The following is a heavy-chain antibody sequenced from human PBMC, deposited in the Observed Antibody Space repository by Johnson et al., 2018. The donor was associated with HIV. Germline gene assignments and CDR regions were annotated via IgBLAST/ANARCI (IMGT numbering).Heavy chain of an antibody. Sequence: VQVVESGGGVIRPGGSLRLSCAASGFTFNEYDMNWVRQGPGKGLEWVSSINWNGGSAGYADSVKGRFIISRDNANNSLHLQMNSLRAEDTALYYCAREPRIRYCSVDTRYWSCAFYIWGPRTVVTVSS. CDR3: AREPRIRYCSVDTRYWSCAFYI. CDR1: GFTFNEYD. J-gene: IGHJ3*02. D-gene: IGHD2-15*01. CDR2: INWNGGSA. V-gene: IGHV3-20*04.